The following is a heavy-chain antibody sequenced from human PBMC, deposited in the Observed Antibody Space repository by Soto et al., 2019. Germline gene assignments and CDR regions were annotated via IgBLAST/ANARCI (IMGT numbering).Heavy chain of an antibody. D-gene: IGHD1-1*01. Sequence: SETLSLTCTVSGDSISSADYYWSWIRQTPGKGLEWIGHIFYSGTTYYNPSLKSRLTIAVDTSKTHFSLRLISVTAADTAVYYCARDLWVEPELYYYGMDVWGQGTTVTVSS. V-gene: IGHV4-30-4*01. CDR1: GDSISSADYY. CDR2: IFYSGTT. J-gene: IGHJ6*02. CDR3: ARDLWVEPELYYYGMDV.